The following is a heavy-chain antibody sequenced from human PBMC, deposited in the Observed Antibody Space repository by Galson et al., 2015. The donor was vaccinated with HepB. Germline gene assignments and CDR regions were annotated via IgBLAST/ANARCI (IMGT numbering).Heavy chain of an antibody. D-gene: IGHD3-16*01. V-gene: IGHV1-2*06. CDR3: ARVKITTIDY. CDR2: INPNSGGT. J-gene: IGHJ4*02. CDR1: GYTFTGYY. Sequence: SVKVSCKASGYTFTGYYMHWVRQAPGHGLEWMGRINPNSGGTNYGQQFQGRVTMTRDTSISTAYMGLSRLTSDDTAVYYCARVKITTIDYWGQGTLVTVSS.